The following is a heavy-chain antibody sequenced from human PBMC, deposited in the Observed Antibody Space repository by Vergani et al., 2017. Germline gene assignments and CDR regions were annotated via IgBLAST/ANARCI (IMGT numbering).Heavy chain of an antibody. CDR2: IYSTGST. CDR3: GRMGGYDEGDAFRIGYFDS. D-gene: IGHD3-22*01. CDR1: GGSFSTGGQS. J-gene: IGHJ4*02. Sequence: QVQLQESGPGLVKPSQTLSLTCTVSGGSFSTGGQSWTWLRQSAGKGLEWIGYIYSTGSTHHNPSLRRRINMSVDTSKYPFSLKLHSVTAADTAMYYCGRMGGYDEGDAFRIGYFDSWGPGILVTVSS. V-gene: IGHV4-31*03.